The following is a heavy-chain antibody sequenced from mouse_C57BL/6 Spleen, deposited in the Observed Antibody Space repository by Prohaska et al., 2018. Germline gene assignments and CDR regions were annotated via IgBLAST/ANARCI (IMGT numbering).Heavy chain of an antibody. CDR1: GFTFSGFW. J-gene: IGHJ1*03. Sequence: EVQLLETGGGLVQPGGSRGLSCEGSGFTFSGFWMSWVRQTPGKTLEWIGDINVDGSAINDAPSINDRFTIFRDNEQITLYLQMSNVRSEDTATYICYRYGNSYWYLDGCSTGNTGTVSS. V-gene: IGHV11-2*01. D-gene: IGHD2-1*01. CDR2: INVDGSAI. CDR3: YRYGNSYWYLDG.